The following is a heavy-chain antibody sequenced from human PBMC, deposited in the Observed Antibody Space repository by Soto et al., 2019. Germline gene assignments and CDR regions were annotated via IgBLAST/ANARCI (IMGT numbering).Heavy chain of an antibody. CDR3: ARGGPAAGFDY. J-gene: IGHJ4*02. CDR2: FDPEDGET. D-gene: IGHD6-13*01. V-gene: IGHV1-24*01. CDR1: GYTLTELS. Sequence: ASVKVSCKVSGYTLTELSMHWVRQAPGKGLEWMGGFDPEDGETIYAQNFQGRVTMTRDTSTSTAYMELSGLRSEDTAMYYCARGGPAAGFDYWGQGTLVTVSS.